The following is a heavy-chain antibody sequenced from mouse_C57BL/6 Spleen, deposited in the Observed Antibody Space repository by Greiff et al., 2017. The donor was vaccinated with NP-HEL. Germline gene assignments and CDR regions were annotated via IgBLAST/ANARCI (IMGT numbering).Heavy chain of an antibody. CDR3: IFYGYDEGFAY. Sequence: EVHLVESGAELVRPGASVKLSCTASGFNIKDYYMHWVKQRPEQGLEWIGRIDPEDGDTEYAPKFQGKATMTADTSSNTAYLQLSSLTSEDTAVYYCIFYGYDEGFAYWGQGTLVTVSA. CDR1: GFNIKDYY. V-gene: IGHV14-1*01. D-gene: IGHD2-2*01. J-gene: IGHJ3*01. CDR2: IDPEDGDT.